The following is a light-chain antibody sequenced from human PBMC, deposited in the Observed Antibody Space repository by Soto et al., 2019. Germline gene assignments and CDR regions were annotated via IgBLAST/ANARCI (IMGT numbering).Light chain of an antibody. Sequence: EVVLTQSPGTLSLSPGERATLSCRASQTVSSSHLAWYQQKPGQAPRLLIYGASDRATDIPDRFSGSGSGTDFTLTISTLEPEDFAVYYCQHFGSSPPKYTFGQGNKLEIK. CDR2: GAS. V-gene: IGKV3-20*01. CDR3: QHFGSSPPKYT. J-gene: IGKJ2*01. CDR1: QTVSSSH.